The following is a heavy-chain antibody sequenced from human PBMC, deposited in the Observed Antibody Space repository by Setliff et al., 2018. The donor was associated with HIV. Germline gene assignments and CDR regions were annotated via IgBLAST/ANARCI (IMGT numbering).Heavy chain of an antibody. D-gene: IGHD3-10*01. V-gene: IGHV1-2*02. J-gene: IGHJ3*02. Sequence: GASVKVSCKASGYVFSDYQIHWVRQAPGQGLEYMGYIIPNSGGTMFARKFQDRVTMTRDTSISTVYLELSRLTSDDTAVYYCARGQGVHFWVNDAFDIWGQGTMVTVSS. CDR1: GYVFSDYQ. CDR3: ARGQGVHFWVNDAFDI. CDR2: IIPNSGGT.